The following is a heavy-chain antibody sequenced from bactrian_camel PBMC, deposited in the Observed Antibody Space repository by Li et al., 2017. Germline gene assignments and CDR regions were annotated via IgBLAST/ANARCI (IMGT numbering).Heavy chain of an antibody. CDR3: AADMVGGSRSCAKGLAWEESY. D-gene: IGHD6*01. Sequence: QLVESGGGSVQSGGSLRLSCAASGSGYISGTYCLGWFRQVPGKEREGVAAIAPSTGSTYYDDSIKGRFTISKDNAKNTAYLQMNDLKPEDTAMYYCAADMVGGSRSCAKGLAWEESYWGRGTQVTVS. CDR1: GSGYISGTYC. CDR2: IAPSTGST. J-gene: IGHJ4*01. V-gene: IGHV3S53*01.